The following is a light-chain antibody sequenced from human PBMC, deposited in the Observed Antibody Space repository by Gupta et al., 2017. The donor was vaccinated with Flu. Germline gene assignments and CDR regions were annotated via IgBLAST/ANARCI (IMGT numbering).Light chain of an antibody. J-gene: IGLJ3*02. V-gene: IGLV2-23*01. CDR1: TSDIGSYNL. CDR2: DDS. Sequence: QSALTQPASVSGSPGQSITISCTGTTSDIGSYNLVSWYQQHPGKVPKLMIYDDSKRPSGVSHRFGLQVWHHGLPDIFGLQAEDEADYYCCSYAGRTTWVFGGGTKLTVL. CDR3: CSYAGRTTWV.